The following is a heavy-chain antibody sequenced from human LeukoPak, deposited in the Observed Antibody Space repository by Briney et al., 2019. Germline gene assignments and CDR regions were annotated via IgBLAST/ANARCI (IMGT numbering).Heavy chain of an antibody. CDR3: AKDYCSSTSCYQGSWFDP. Sequence: PGRSLRLSCAASGFTFDDYAMHWVRQAPGKGLEWVSGISWNSGSIGYADSVKGRFTISRDNAKNSLYLQMNSLRAEDTALYYCAKDYCSSTSCYQGSWFDPWGQGTLVTVSS. CDR2: ISWNSGSI. J-gene: IGHJ5*02. D-gene: IGHD2-2*01. V-gene: IGHV3-9*01. CDR1: GFTFDDYA.